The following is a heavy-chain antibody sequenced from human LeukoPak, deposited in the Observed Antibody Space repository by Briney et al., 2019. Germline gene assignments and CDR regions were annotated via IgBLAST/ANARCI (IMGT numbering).Heavy chain of an antibody. CDR1: GFTFSSYS. Sequence: GGSLRLSCAASGFTFSSYSMNWVRQAPGKGLEWVSSISSSSSYIYYADSVKGRFTISRDNAKNSLYLQMNSLRAEDTAVYYCTRDQSITMVRGVIFYYFYMDVWGKGTTVTVSS. V-gene: IGHV3-21*01. J-gene: IGHJ6*03. D-gene: IGHD3-10*01. CDR2: ISSSSSYI. CDR3: TRDQSITMVRGVIFYYFYMDV.